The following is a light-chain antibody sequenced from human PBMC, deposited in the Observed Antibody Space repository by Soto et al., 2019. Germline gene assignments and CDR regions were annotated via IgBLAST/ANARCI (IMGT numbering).Light chain of an antibody. CDR2: GAL. CDR3: LQYGDSFPWT. V-gene: IGKV3-20*01. Sequence: EIVLTQSPGTLSMSPGERVSLSCRASQSVSKSFVAWYQQKPGQAPRLLIYGALSRATGIPDRFSGSGYGTDFTLTISRLEPEDFAVYYCLQYGDSFPWTFGQGTKVDI. CDR1: QSVSKSF. J-gene: IGKJ1*01.